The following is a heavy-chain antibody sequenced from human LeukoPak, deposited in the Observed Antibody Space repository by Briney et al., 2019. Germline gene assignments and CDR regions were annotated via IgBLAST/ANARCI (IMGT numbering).Heavy chain of an antibody. Sequence: PGGSLRLSCAASGSNFNYVWMNWVRQAPGKGLEWVGRIRTKIEGETRDYPAPVKGRFTISRDDSKTTLYLQMNGLKTEDSAVYYCTTERNWELLRPYGLDIWGQGTTVTVSS. V-gene: IGHV3-15*01. J-gene: IGHJ6*02. CDR1: GSNFNYVW. CDR2: IRTKIEGETR. D-gene: IGHD1-26*01. CDR3: TTERNWELLRPYGLDI.